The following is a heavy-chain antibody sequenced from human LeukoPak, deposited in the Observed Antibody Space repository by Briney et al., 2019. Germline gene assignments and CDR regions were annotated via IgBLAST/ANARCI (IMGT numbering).Heavy chain of an antibody. D-gene: IGHD2-2*01. J-gene: IGHJ4*02. V-gene: IGHV5-51*01. CDR2: IYPGDSDT. CDR3: ARHLGTSRLYFDY. CDR1: GYSFTTNW. Sequence: GESLKISCKGSGYSFTTNWIGWSRQLPGKGLEWMGIIYPGDSDTRYSPSLQGRVTISADKSISTAYLHWSSLKATDTAMYYCARHLGTSRLYFDYWGQETLVTVSS.